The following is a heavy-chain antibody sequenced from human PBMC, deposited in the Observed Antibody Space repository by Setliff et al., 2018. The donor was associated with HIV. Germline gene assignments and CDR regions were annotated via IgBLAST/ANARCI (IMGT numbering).Heavy chain of an antibody. D-gene: IGHD4-17*01. J-gene: IGHJ4*02. CDR3: ASFFVTTVTNQDY. V-gene: IGHV4-38-2*01. CDR2: MFRTGTS. CDR1: GYSIRSGYY. Sequence: PSETLSLTCAVSGYSIRSGYYWGWIRQSPGKGLEWIGTMFRTGTSYYNPSLTSRVTISQDTSKNQFSLELTSVTAADTAMYYCASFFVTTVTNQDYWGQGTLVTVSS.